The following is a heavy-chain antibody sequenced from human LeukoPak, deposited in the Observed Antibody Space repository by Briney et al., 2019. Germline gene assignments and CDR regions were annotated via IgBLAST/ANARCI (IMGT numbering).Heavy chain of an antibody. D-gene: IGHD3-10*01. CDR2: IYHSGST. CDR1: GYSISSGYY. J-gene: IGHJ4*02. CDR3: ASRTRGPGWFEDY. Sequence: PSETLSLTCAVSGYSISSGYYWGWIRQPPGKGLEWIGSIYHSGSTYYNPSLKSRVTISVDTSKNQFSLKLSSVPAADTAVYYCASRTRGPGWFEDYWGQGTLVTVSS. V-gene: IGHV4-38-2*01.